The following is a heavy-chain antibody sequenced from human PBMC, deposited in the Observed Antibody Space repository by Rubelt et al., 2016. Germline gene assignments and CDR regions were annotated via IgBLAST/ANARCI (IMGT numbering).Heavy chain of an antibody. CDR1: GFTFSDYY. D-gene: IGHD3-22*01. J-gene: IGHJ4*02. V-gene: IGHV3-11*01. Sequence: VQLVESGGGLVQPGGSLRLSCAASGFTFSDYYMSWIGQAPGKGLEWISYISGFGTTIYYADSVKGRFTISRDNAKNSLYLQMNSLRAEDTAVYYCARASSGYDFDYWGQGMLVTVSS. CDR2: ISGFGTTI. CDR3: ARASSGYDFDY.